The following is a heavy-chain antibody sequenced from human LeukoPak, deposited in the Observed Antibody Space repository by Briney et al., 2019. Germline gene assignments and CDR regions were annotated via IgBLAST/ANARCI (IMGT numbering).Heavy chain of an antibody. V-gene: IGHV3-30*04. Sequence: GGSLRLSCAASGFAFRSYAMHWVRQAPGKGLEWLAVVSAHGLDKFYADSVKGRFTISKDTSDNTLSLQMNSLRVGDTGLYYCAREFTPGIRRALWFGDLLRAQGTLVTVSS. CDR2: VSAHGLDK. D-gene: IGHD3-10*01. CDR3: AREFTPGIRRALWFGDLL. CDR1: GFAFRSYA. J-gene: IGHJ4*02.